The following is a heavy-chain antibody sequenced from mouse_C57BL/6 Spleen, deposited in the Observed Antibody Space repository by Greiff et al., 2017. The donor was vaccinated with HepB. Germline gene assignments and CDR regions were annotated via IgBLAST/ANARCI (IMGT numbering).Heavy chain of an antibody. CDR2: IHPNSGST. Sequence: VQLQQPGAELVKPGASVKLSCKASGYTFTSYWVHRVKQRPGQGLEWIGMIHPNSGSTNYNEKFKSKATLTVDKSSSTAYMQLSSLTSEDSAVYYCARETGTEGRTYFDVWGTGTTVTVSS. V-gene: IGHV1-64*01. CDR3: ARETGTEGRTYFDV. J-gene: IGHJ1*03. D-gene: IGHD4-1*01. CDR1: GYTFTSYW.